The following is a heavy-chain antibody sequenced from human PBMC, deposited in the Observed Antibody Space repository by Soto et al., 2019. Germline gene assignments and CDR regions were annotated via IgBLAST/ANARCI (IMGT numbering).Heavy chain of an antibody. CDR3: ARDSFRYYDSSGTYGMDV. Sequence: GGSLRLSCAASGFTFSSYSMNWVRQAPGKGLEWVSSISSSSSYIYYADSVEGRFTISRDNAKNSLYLQMNSLRAEDTAVYYCARDSFRYYDSSGTYGMDVWGQGTTVTVSS. CDR2: ISSSSSYI. J-gene: IGHJ6*02. CDR1: GFTFSSYS. V-gene: IGHV3-21*01. D-gene: IGHD3-22*01.